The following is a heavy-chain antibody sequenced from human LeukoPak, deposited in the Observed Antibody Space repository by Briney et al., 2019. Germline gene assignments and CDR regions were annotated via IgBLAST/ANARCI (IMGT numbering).Heavy chain of an antibody. Sequence: GGSLRLSCAASGFTVSSNYMSWVRQAPGKGLEWVSVIYSGDSTYYADSVKGRFTISRDDSKNTLYLQMNSLRAEDTAVYYCASRQHSSYFLANSGDEYFQHWGQGTLVTVSS. CDR3: ASRQHSSYFLANSGDEYFQH. CDR2: IYSGDST. CDR1: GFTVSSNY. D-gene: IGHD6-6*01. V-gene: IGHV3-66*01. J-gene: IGHJ1*01.